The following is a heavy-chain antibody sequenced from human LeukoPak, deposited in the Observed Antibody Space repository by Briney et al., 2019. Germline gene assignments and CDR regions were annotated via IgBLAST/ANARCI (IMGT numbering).Heavy chain of an antibody. Sequence: SETLSLTCTGSGGSISSYYWSWIRQPPGKGLEWIGYIYYSGSTNYNPYLKSRVTISVDTSKNQFSLKLSSVTAADTAVYYCAIYRGRLGYCSGGSCYNWFDPWGQGTLVTVSS. V-gene: IGHV4-59*01. CDR3: AIYRGRLGYCSGGSCYNWFDP. CDR2: IYYSGST. D-gene: IGHD2-15*01. J-gene: IGHJ5*02. CDR1: GGSISSYY.